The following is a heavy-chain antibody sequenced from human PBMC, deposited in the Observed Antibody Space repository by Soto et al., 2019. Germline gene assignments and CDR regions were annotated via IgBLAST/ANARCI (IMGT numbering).Heavy chain of an antibody. CDR3: EKDRSSSWYCYYMDV. CDR1: GFTFSSYA. J-gene: IGHJ6*03. CDR2: ISGSGGST. V-gene: IGHV3-23*01. D-gene: IGHD6-13*01. Sequence: WGSLRLSCAASGFTFSSYAMNWGRQDPGKGLEWVSAISGSGGSTYYADSVKGRFTISRDNSKNTLYLQMNSLRAEDTSVYYCEKDRSSSWYCYYMDVWGKGTTVTVSS.